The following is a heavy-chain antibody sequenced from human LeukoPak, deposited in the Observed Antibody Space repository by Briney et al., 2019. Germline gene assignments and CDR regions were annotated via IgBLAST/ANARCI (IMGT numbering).Heavy chain of an antibody. V-gene: IGHV4-59*08. CDR2: IYYSGST. D-gene: IGHD3-10*01. CDR3: ARHFDYDSGGDPFDI. CDR1: GGSISRYY. Sequence: SETLSLTCTVSGGSISRYYWSWIRQPPGKGLECIGYIYYSGSTNYNPSLKSRVTISVDTSRNQFSLKLSSVTAADTAVYYCARHFDYDSGGDPFDIWGQGTMVTVSS. J-gene: IGHJ3*02.